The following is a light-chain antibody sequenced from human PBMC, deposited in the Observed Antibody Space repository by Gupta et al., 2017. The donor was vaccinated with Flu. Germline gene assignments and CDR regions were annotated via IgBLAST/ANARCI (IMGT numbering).Light chain of an antibody. CDR2: EGS. Sequence: SALTQPASVSGSPGQSLPISCTGTSSDVGSYNLVSWYQQHPGKAPKLMIYEGSKRPSGVANRFSGSKSGNTASLTISGLQAEDEADYYCCSYAGSSTYVFGTGTKVTVL. V-gene: IGLV2-23*01. CDR3: CSYAGSSTYV. J-gene: IGLJ1*01. CDR1: SSDVGSYNL.